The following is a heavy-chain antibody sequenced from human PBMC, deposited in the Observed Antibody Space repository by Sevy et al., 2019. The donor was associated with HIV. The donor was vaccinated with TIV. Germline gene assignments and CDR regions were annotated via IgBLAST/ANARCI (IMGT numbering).Heavy chain of an antibody. Sequence: ASVKVSCKASGYIFTDYYIHWVRQAPGQVLEWMAWINSDSGVTNYAQRFQGEVTVTRDTSLSTAYLELTNLKSNDTAIYYCARLTTQPTSDLYGLDVWGQGTTVTVSS. CDR2: INSDSGVT. CDR1: GYIFTDYY. J-gene: IGHJ6*02. D-gene: IGHD4-17*01. V-gene: IGHV1-2*02. CDR3: ARLTTQPTSDLYGLDV.